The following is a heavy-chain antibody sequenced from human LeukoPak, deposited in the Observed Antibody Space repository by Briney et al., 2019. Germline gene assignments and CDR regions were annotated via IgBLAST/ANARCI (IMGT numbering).Heavy chain of an antibody. Sequence: PGGSLRLSCAASGFAFSTYSMNWVRQAPGRGLEWDSSISGSSTYIYNADSVKGRFTISRDNAKNSLYLQMNSLRAEDTAVYYCASGTSYGTWGQGTLVTVSS. CDR1: GFAFSTYS. V-gene: IGHV3-21*01. D-gene: IGHD1-1*01. J-gene: IGHJ5*02. CDR3: ASGTSYGT. CDR2: ISGSSTYI.